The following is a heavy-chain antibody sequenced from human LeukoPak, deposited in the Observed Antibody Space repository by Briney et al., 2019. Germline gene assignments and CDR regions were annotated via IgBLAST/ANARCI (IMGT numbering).Heavy chain of an antibody. J-gene: IGHJ4*02. CDR2: IRSKAYGGTT. D-gene: IGHD3-22*01. V-gene: IGHV3-49*03. CDR3: TFSDSSGYYYVVSGFDY. CDR1: GFTFGDYA. Sequence: PGGSLRLSCTASGFTFGDYAMSWFRQAPGKGLEWVGFIRSKAYGGTTEYAASVKGRFTISRDDSKSIAYLQMNSLKTEDTAVYYCTFSDSSGYYYVVSGFDYWGQGTLVTVSS.